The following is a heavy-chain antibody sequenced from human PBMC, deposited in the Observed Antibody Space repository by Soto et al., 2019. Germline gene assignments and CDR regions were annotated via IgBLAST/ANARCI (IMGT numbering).Heavy chain of an antibody. Sequence: ASVKVSCKASGYTFTSYGISWVRQAPGQGLEWMGWISAYNGNTNYAQKLQGRVTMTTDTSTSTAYMELRSLRSDDTAVYYCARVVATSYYYYYMDVWGKGTTVTVSS. D-gene: IGHD5-12*01. CDR3: ARVVATSYYYYYMDV. CDR1: GYTFTSYG. J-gene: IGHJ6*03. V-gene: IGHV1-18*01. CDR2: ISAYNGNT.